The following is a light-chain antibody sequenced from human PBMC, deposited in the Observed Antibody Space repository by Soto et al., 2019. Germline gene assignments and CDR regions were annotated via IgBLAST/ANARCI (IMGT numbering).Light chain of an antibody. Sequence: QSALTQPASVSGSPGQSITISCTGTSSDVGGYNYVSWYQRHPGKAPKLMIYDVSNRPSGVSNRFSGSKSGNTASLTISGIQAEDEADYYCSSYTSSSTLVFGGGTKVTVL. CDR3: SSYTSSSTLV. CDR2: DVS. V-gene: IGLV2-14*01. J-gene: IGLJ2*01. CDR1: SSDVGGYNY.